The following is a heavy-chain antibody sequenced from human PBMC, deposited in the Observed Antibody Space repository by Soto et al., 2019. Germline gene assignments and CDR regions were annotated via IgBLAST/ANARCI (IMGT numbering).Heavy chain of an antibody. CDR3: ARHPSYDFWSGYYYYYGMDV. Sequence: GESLKISCKGSGYSFTSYWIGWVRQMPGKGLEWMGIIYPGDSDTRYSPSFQGQVTISADKSISTAYLQWSSLKASDTAMYYCARHPSYDFWSGYYYYYGMDVWGQGTTVTVSS. D-gene: IGHD3-3*01. J-gene: IGHJ6*02. CDR2: IYPGDSDT. CDR1: GYSFTSYW. V-gene: IGHV5-51*01.